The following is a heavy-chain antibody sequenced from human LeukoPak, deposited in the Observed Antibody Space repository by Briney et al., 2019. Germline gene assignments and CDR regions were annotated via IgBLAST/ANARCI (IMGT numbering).Heavy chain of an antibody. Sequence: GGSLRLSCAASGFTFSSYSMHWVRQAPGKGLEWVAAISYDGSNKYHADSVKGRFTISRDNSKNTLYLQMNSLRADDTAVYYCAKRPSDYGDYVSYFDYWGQGTLVTVSS. CDR2: ISYDGSNK. V-gene: IGHV3-30*04. J-gene: IGHJ4*02. CDR3: AKRPSDYGDYVSYFDY. D-gene: IGHD4-17*01. CDR1: GFTFSSYS.